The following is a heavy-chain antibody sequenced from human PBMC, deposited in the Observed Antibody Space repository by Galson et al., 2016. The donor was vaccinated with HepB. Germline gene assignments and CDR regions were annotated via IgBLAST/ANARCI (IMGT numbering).Heavy chain of an antibody. CDR1: GLIFSPYW. V-gene: IGHV3-74*03. Sequence: SLRLSCAASGLIFSPYWMHWVRQAPGKGLMWLSHINSDGSITTYADSVRGRFSISRDNAKNTLYLHMNGLRAEDTAHYYCALEKIYVGSLDVWGQGTTVTVSS. CDR3: ALEKIYVGSLDV. J-gene: IGHJ6*02. CDR2: INSDGSIT. D-gene: IGHD3-10*01.